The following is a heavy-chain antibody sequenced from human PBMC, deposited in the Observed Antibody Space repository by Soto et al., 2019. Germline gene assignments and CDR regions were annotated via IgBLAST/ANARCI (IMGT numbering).Heavy chain of an antibody. J-gene: IGHJ5*02. V-gene: IGHV3-48*02. CDR1: GFTFSSYS. CDR2: ISSSSSTI. Sequence: PGGSLRLSCAASGFTFSSYSVNWVRQAPGKGLEWVSYISSSSSTIYYADSVKGRFTISRDNAKNSLYLQMNSLRDEDTAVYYCARDLQGYSSSPNWFDPWGQGTLVTVSS. CDR3: ARDLQGYSSSPNWFDP. D-gene: IGHD6-13*01.